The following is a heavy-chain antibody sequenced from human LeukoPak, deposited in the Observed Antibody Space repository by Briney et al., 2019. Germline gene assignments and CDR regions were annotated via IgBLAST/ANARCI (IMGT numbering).Heavy chain of an antibody. Sequence: PGGSLRLSCAASGFTFSSYGMHWVRQAPGKGLEWVAFIRYDGSNKYYADSVKGRFTISRDNSKNTLYLQMNSLRAEDTAVYYCAKVRGYSYGPVEDFDYWGQGTLVTVSS. CDR2: IRYDGSNK. CDR3: AKVRGYSYGPVEDFDY. V-gene: IGHV3-30*02. D-gene: IGHD5-18*01. J-gene: IGHJ4*02. CDR1: GFTFSSYG.